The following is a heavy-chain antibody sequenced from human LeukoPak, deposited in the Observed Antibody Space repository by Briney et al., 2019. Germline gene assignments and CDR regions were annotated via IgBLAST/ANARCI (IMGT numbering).Heavy chain of an antibody. CDR3: AREVEIAAPYYYYYYYMDV. CDR2: INHSGST. J-gene: IGHJ6*03. D-gene: IGHD6-6*01. Sequence: PSETLSLTCAVYGGSFSGYYWSWIRQPPGKGLEWIGEINHSGSTNYNPSLKSRVTISVDTSKNQFSLKLSSVTAADTAVYYCAREVEIAAPYYYYYYYMDVRGKGTTVTVSS. CDR1: GGSFSGYY. V-gene: IGHV4-34*01.